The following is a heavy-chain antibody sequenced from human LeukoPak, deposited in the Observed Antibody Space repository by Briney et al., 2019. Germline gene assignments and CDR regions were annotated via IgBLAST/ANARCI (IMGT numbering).Heavy chain of an antibody. D-gene: IGHD5-12*01. V-gene: IGHV3-30*03. J-gene: IGHJ4*02. CDR3: TTKVIRGNSGDDYDD. Sequence: GSLRLSCAASGVTFSSYGMHWVRQAPGKGLEWVALISSDGNDKLYGDSVKGRFTISRDDSKSALYLQMNSLRAEDTAVYYCTTKVIRGNSGDDYDDWGQGTLVTVSS. CDR2: ISSDGNDK. CDR1: GVTFSSYG.